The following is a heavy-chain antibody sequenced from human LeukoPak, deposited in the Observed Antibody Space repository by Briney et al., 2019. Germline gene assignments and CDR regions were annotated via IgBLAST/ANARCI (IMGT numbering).Heavy chain of an antibody. Sequence: GASVKVSCKASGYTFTSYAMNWVRQAPGQGLEWMGWINTNTGNPTYAQGFTGRFVFSLDTSVSTAYLQISSLKAEDTAVYYCARGRRRVPAASRYHLNWFDPWGQGTLVTVSS. V-gene: IGHV7-4-1*02. D-gene: IGHD2-2*01. CDR2: INTNTGNP. CDR1: GYTFTSYA. CDR3: ARGRRRVPAASRYHLNWFDP. J-gene: IGHJ5*02.